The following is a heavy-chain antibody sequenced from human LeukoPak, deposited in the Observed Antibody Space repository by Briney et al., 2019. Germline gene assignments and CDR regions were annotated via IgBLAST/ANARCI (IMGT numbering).Heavy chain of an antibody. J-gene: IGHJ4*02. Sequence: SETLSLTCTVSGDSMSSYYWSWVRQPAGKGLEWIGRIYPSGSITYNPSLKSRLTMSVDTSKNQFSLRLSSVTAADTAVYYCARDSSGYTRRYYFDSWGQGILVTVSS. D-gene: IGHD3-22*01. CDR2: IYPSGSI. CDR3: ARDSSGYTRRYYFDS. CDR1: GDSMSSYY. V-gene: IGHV4-4*07.